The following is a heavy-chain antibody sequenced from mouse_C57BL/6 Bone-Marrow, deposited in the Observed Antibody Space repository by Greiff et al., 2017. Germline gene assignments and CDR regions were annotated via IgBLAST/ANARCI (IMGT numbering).Heavy chain of an antibody. CDR1: GFTFSSYA. CDR3: ARDEDFYYYGSRAWFGY. D-gene: IGHD1-1*01. CDR2: ISDGGSYT. J-gene: IGHJ3*01. V-gene: IGHV5-4*01. Sequence: EVKLMESGGGLVKPGGSLKLSCAASGFTFSSYAMSWVRQTPEKRLEWVATISDGGSYTYYPDNVKGRLTISRDNAKNNLYLQMSHLKSEDTAMYYCARDEDFYYYGSRAWFGYWGQGTLVTVSA.